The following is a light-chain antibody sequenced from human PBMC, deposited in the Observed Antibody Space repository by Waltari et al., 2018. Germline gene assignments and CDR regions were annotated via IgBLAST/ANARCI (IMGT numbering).Light chain of an antibody. Sequence: SSELPQCPDVSVALGQTVKITCQGDSLRTSYASWYQVKPGQAPVLVLFGKEKRPSGIPDRISGYSSGTTSSLTITGAQAEDEADYYCHSRKGSDNQVVFGGGTKLTVL. CDR3: HSRKGSDNQVV. CDR1: SLRTSY. J-gene: IGLJ3*02. V-gene: IGLV3-19*01. CDR2: GKE.